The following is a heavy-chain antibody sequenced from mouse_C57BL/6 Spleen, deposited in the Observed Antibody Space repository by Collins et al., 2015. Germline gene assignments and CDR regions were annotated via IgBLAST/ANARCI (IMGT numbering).Heavy chain of an antibody. CDR3: ATPRYYGSGFDY. CDR1: GYTFTSYW. J-gene: IGHJ2*01. CDR2: IDPSDSET. D-gene: IGHD1-1*01. V-gene: IGHV1-52*01. Sequence: QVQLQQPGAELVRPGSSVKLSCKASGYTFTSYWMHWVKQRPIQGLEWIGNIDPSDSETHYNQKFKDKATLTVDKSSSTAYMQLSSLTSEDSAVYHCATPRYYGSGFDYWGQGTTLTVSS.